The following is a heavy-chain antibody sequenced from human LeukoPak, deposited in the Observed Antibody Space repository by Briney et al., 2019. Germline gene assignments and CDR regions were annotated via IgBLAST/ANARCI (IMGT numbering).Heavy chain of an antibody. V-gene: IGHV3-64*01. Sequence: QPGGSLRLSCAASGFTFSSYWMHWVRQAPGKGLEYVSAISSNGGSTYYANSVKGRFTISRDNSKNTLYFQMGSLRAEDMAVYYCVRGLGLRYPLDYWGQGTLVTVSS. D-gene: IGHD5-12*01. CDR1: GFTFSSYW. CDR2: ISSNGGST. CDR3: VRGLGLRYPLDY. J-gene: IGHJ4*02.